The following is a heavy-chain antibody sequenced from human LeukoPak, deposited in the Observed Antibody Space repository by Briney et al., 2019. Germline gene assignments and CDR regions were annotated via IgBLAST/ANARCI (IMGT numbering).Heavy chain of an antibody. V-gene: IGHV3-66*01. CDR2: IYTGDSE. J-gene: IGHJ4*02. D-gene: IGHD1-26*01. Sequence: GGSLRLSCAASGFTVSSNLMSWVRQAPGKGLEWVSTIYTGDSEYYADAVKGRFTISRDTSKNTLYLQVNSLRAEDTAVYYCARDQGAGGLGVFDYWGQGTLVTVSS. CDR1: GFTVSSNL. CDR3: ARDQGAGGLGVFDY.